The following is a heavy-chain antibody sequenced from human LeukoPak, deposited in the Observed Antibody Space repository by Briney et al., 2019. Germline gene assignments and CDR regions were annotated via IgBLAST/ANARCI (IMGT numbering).Heavy chain of an antibody. CDR1: GGSFSAYY. J-gene: IGHJ5*02. Sequence: PSETLSLTCGVYGGSFSAYYWTWIRQPPGKGLEWIGEINQRGRTNHNPSLKSRVTMSMDTSRNQFSLNLTSVTAADTAVYYCARVSFDSSSWLTNWFDPWGQGTLVTVSS. V-gene: IGHV4-34*01. D-gene: IGHD6-13*01. CDR3: ARVSFDSSSWLTNWFDP. CDR2: INQRGRT.